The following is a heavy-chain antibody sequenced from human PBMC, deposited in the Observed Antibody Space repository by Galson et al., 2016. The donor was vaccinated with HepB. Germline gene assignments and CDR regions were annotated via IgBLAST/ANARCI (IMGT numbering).Heavy chain of an antibody. CDR2: ISARGDGT. CDR1: GFSFSNYV. Sequence: SLRLSCAASGFSFSNYVMTWVRQAPGMGLESVSAISARGDGTFHVDSVRGRFTISRDNARNTLYLQMNSLRAEDTAIYYCANAGFSLALDNWGQGTLVTVSP. CDR3: ANAGFSLALDN. V-gene: IGHV3-23*01. D-gene: IGHD2-15*01. J-gene: IGHJ4*02.